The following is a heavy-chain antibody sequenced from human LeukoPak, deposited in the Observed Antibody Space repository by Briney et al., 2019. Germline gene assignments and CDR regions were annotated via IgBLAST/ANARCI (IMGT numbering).Heavy chain of an antibody. Sequence: SETLSLTCAVSGYSISSGYYWGWIRQPPGKGLEWIRSIYHSGSTYYNPSLKSRVTISVDTSKNQFSLKLSSVTAADPAVYYCARPGGYCSSTSCYKDDAFDIWGQGTMVTVSS. J-gene: IGHJ3*02. CDR2: IYHSGST. D-gene: IGHD2-2*02. CDR3: ARPGGYCSSTSCYKDDAFDI. V-gene: IGHV4-38-2*01. CDR1: GYSISSGYY.